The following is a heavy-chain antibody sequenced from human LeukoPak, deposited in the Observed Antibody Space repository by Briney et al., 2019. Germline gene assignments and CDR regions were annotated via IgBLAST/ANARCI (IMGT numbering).Heavy chain of an antibody. Sequence: ASVKVSCKASGYTFTSYNINWVRQATGQGLEWMGWMNPNSGNTGYAQKFQGRVTMTKNTSITTAYMELSSLRSEDTAVYYCARALSWTTNSYYYMDVWGKGTTVTVSS. CDR2: MNPNSGNT. CDR1: GYTFTSYN. CDR3: ARALSWTTNSYYYMDV. V-gene: IGHV1-8*01. D-gene: IGHD3/OR15-3a*01. J-gene: IGHJ6*03.